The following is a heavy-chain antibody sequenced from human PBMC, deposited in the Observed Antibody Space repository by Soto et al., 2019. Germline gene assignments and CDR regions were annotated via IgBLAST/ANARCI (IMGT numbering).Heavy chain of an antibody. Sequence: QVQLVESGGGVVQPGRSLRLSCAASGFTFSSYGTHWVRQAPGKGLEWVAVIWYDGSNKYYADSVKGRFTISRDNSKNTLYLQMNSLRAEDTAVYYCARDSRITMVRAIDYWGQGTLVTVSS. D-gene: IGHD3-10*01. CDR1: GFTFSSYG. V-gene: IGHV3-33*01. CDR3: ARDSRITMVRAIDY. J-gene: IGHJ4*02. CDR2: IWYDGSNK.